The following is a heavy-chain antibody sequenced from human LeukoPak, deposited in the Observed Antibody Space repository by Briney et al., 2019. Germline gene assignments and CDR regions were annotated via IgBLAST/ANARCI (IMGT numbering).Heavy chain of an antibody. Sequence: SETLSLTCTVSGGSISSSSYYWGWIRQPPGKGLEWIGSIYYSGSTYYNPSLKSRVTISVDTSKNQFSLKLSSVTAADTAVYYCARDLLNMITFGGHIDYWGQGTLVTVSS. V-gene: IGHV4-39*07. J-gene: IGHJ4*02. CDR2: IYYSGST. CDR3: ARDLLNMITFGGHIDY. D-gene: IGHD3-16*01. CDR1: GGSISSSSYY.